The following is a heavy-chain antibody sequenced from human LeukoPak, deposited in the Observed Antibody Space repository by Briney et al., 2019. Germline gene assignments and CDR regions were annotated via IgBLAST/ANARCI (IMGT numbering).Heavy chain of an antibody. J-gene: IGHJ4*02. Sequence: GGSLRLSCAASGFTFSSYWMHWVRQAPGKGLVWVSRINSDGSSTSYADSVKGRFTISRDNAKNTLYLQMNSRRAEDTAVYYCATDIAWDYHLDYWGQGTLVTVSS. V-gene: IGHV3-74*01. CDR3: ATDIAWDYHLDY. D-gene: IGHD1-7*01. CDR1: GFTFSSYW. CDR2: INSDGSST.